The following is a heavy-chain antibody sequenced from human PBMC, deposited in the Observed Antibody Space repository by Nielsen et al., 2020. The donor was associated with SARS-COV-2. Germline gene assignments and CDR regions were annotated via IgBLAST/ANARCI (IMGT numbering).Heavy chain of an antibody. V-gene: IGHV4-61*01. CDR2: IFYRGNT. Sequence: SETLSLTCIVSGGSISTGSHYWSWIRQPPGKGLEWIGYIFYRGNTNYNPSLKSRVTISVDTSENQISLTLTSVTAADTATYYCARIPSRDRFSYYFYMDVWGRGTTVTVSS. CDR3: ARIPSRDRFSYYFYMDV. D-gene: IGHD2-21*02. J-gene: IGHJ6*03. CDR1: GGSISTGSHY.